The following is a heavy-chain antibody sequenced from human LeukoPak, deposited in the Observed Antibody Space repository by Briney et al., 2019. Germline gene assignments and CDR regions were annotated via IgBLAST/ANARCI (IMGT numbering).Heavy chain of an antibody. D-gene: IGHD3-22*01. CDR2: IFHSGNT. J-gene: IGHJ4*02. CDR1: GYSISSGHY. CDR3: ARDRYSSGYSDY. Sequence: SETLSLTCTVSGYSISSGHYWGWIRQPPGKGLEWIGSIFHSGNTYYNSSLKSRVTISVDTSKNQFSLKLSSVTAADTALYYCARDRYSSGYSDYWGQGTLVTVSS. V-gene: IGHV4-38-2*02.